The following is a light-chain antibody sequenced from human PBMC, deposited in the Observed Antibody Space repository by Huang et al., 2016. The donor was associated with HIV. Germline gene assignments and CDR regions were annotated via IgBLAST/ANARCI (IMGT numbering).Light chain of an antibody. J-gene: IGKJ2*01. CDR1: RRIRSN. CDR3: HQYNKWHS. CDR2: DGS. V-gene: IGKV3-15*01. Sequence: EIVLTQSPATLSVSPGERVTLSCRASRRIRSNLAWFQQKPGQAPRLLIYDGSTRATGVPARFSGRASGTAFTLTISSLQSEDLAVYFCHQYNKWHSFGQGTKLDI.